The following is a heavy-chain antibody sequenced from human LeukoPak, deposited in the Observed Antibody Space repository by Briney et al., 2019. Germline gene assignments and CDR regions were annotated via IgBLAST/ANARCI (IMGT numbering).Heavy chain of an antibody. Sequence: GGSLRLSCAASGFTFSNYAMSWARQAPGKGLEWVSAISGSGGSTYHADSVKGRFTISRDNSENTLSLQMSNLRAEDTALYYCVKDATLNPYSGSYSDYWGQGTLVTVSS. V-gene: IGHV3-23*01. CDR2: ISGSGGST. CDR3: VKDATLNPYSGSYSDY. D-gene: IGHD1-26*01. J-gene: IGHJ4*02. CDR1: GFTFSNYA.